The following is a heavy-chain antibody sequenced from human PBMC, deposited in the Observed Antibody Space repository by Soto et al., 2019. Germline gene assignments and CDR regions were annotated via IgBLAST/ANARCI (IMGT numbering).Heavy chain of an antibody. V-gene: IGHV4-39*01. D-gene: IGHD3-3*01. J-gene: IGHJ4*02. CDR2: FYYTGST. CDR3: ARPVERFLEWPFDS. CDR1: GGSISSSNYF. Sequence: SSETLSLTCTVSGGSISSSNYFWGWLRQPPGKGLEWIGSFYYTGSTYYNPSLKSRVTIFVDTSKNQFYLKLTSVTATDTAVYYCARPVERFLEWPFDSWGQGTLVTVSS.